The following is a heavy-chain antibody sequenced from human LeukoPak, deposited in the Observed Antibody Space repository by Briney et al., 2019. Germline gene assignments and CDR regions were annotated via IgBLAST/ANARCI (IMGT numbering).Heavy chain of an antibody. CDR2: IIDSGDIT. J-gene: IGHJ6*03. CDR1: GFTFSSYA. CDR3: AKLGGEEVYNYYVGV. V-gene: IGHV3-23*01. Sequence: GGSLRLSCEASGFTFSSYAVSWVRHAPGKGREWVSGIIDSGDITYYANSVKGRFTISRDKSKNTLYLQMNSLRAEDTAVYYCAKLGGEEVYNYYVGVWGKGTTVAVSS. D-gene: IGHD3-16*01.